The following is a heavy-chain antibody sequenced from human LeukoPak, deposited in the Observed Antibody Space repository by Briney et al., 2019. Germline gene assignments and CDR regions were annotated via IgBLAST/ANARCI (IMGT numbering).Heavy chain of an antibody. CDR3: ARDSSFSNYYDSRGAFDI. Sequence: SETLSLTCTVSGGSISSYYWSWIRQPPGKGLEWIGYIYYSESTNYNPSLKSRVTISVDTSKNQFSLKLSSVTAADTAVYYCARDSSFSNYYDSRGAFDIWGQGTMVTVSS. J-gene: IGHJ3*02. V-gene: IGHV4-59*01. D-gene: IGHD3-22*01. CDR1: GGSISSYY. CDR2: IYYSEST.